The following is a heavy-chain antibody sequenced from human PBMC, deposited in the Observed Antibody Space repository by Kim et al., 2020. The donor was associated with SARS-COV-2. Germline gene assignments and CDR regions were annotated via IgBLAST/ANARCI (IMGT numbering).Heavy chain of an antibody. D-gene: IGHD2-2*01. V-gene: IGHV4-59*13. CDR1: GGSITNYY. Sequence: SETLSLTCTVSGGSITNYYYNWIRQPPGKELEWMGYNIYSGTTNYNPSLKSRVTISLETSKNQFSLKLTSVTAADTAIYFCAIVGANQLAQVWGQGTIVT. CDR2: NIYSGTT. J-gene: IGHJ4*02. CDR3: AIVGANQLAQV.